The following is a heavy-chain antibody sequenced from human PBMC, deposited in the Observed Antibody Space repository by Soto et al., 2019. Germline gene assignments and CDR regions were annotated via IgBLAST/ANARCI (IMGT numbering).Heavy chain of an antibody. J-gene: IGHJ4*02. CDR3: ATRWEKYYFDY. CDR2: FDPEDGET. V-gene: IGHV1-24*01. D-gene: IGHD1-26*01. Sequence: ASVKVSCKVSGYTLTELSMHWVRQARGKGLEWMGGFDPEDGETIYAQKFQGRVTMTEDTSTDTAYMELSSLRAEDTAVNYCATRWEKYYFDYWGQGTLVTVSS. CDR1: GYTLTELS.